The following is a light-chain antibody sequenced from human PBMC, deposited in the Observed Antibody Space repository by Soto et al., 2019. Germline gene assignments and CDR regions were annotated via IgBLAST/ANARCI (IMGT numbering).Light chain of an antibody. CDR2: KGS. CDR3: QQYNSYSPT. Sequence: DIQMTQSPSTLSASVGDRVTITARPVRGIIGGLAGYHQKPGKPPKLLTYKGSSLESGVPSRFSGSGSGTEFTLTISSLQPDDFATYYCQQYNSYSPTFGQGTKVEIK. CDR1: RGIIGG. V-gene: IGKV1-5*03. J-gene: IGKJ1*01.